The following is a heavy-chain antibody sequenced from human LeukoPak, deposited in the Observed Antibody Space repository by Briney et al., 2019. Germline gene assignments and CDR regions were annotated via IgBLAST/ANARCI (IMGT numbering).Heavy chain of an antibody. V-gene: IGHV1-69*13. D-gene: IGHD3-9*01. Sequence: GASVKVSCKASGGTFSSYAISWVRQAPGQGLEWMGGIIPIFGTANYAQKFQGRVTITADESTSTAYMELSSLRSEDTAVYYCARCPGYYPTPYYFDYWGQGTLVTVSS. CDR1: GGTFSSYA. J-gene: IGHJ4*02. CDR2: IIPIFGTA. CDR3: ARCPGYYPTPYYFDY.